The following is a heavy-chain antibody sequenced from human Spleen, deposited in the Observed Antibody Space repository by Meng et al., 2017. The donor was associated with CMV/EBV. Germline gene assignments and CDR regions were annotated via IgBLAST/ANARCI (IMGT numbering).Heavy chain of an antibody. J-gene: IGHJ5*02. CDR3: ARDGSAIGYDFWSGYFHPNWFDP. V-gene: IGHV1-18*01. CDR1: GYTFTSHG. CDR2: ISAYNGNT. D-gene: IGHD3-3*01. Sequence: ASVKVSCKASGYTFTSHGISWVRQAPGQGLEWMGWISAYNGNTNYAQKLQGRVTMTTDTSTSTAYMELRRLRSDDTAVYYCARDGSAIGYDFWSGYFHPNWFDPWGQGTLVTVSS.